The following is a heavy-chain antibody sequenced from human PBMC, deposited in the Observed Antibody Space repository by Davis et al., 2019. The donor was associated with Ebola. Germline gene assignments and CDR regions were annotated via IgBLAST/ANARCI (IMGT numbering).Heavy chain of an antibody. CDR3: ARDGCSSTSCLYYYYGMDV. V-gene: IGHV3-30*03. Sequence: PGGSLRLSCAASGFTFSSYGMHWVRQAPGKGLEWVAVISYDGSNKYYADSVKGRFTISRDNSKNTLYLQMNSLRAEDTAVYYCARDGCSSTSCLYYYYGMDVWGKGTTVTVSS. CDR1: GFTFSSYG. J-gene: IGHJ6*04. CDR2: ISYDGSNK. D-gene: IGHD2-2*01.